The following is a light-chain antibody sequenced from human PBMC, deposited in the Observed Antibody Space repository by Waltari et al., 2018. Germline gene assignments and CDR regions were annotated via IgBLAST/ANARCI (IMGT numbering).Light chain of an antibody. V-gene: IGKV2-30*01. Sequence: VVMTQSPLSLPVPLGQPASISCRSSQSLVYSDGNIYLNWFPQRPGQSPRRLIYKVSRRDSGVPDRFSGSGSGTDFTLRISRVEAEDVGLYFCMQGTNWPQSFGQGTKLEIK. CDR2: KVS. CDR3: MQGTNWPQS. J-gene: IGKJ2*03. CDR1: QSLVYSDGNIY.